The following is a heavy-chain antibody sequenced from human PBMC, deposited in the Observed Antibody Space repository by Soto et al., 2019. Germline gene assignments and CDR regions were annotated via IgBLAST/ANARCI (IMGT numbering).Heavy chain of an antibody. CDR2: LSSESTFI. J-gene: IGHJ3*01. V-gene: IGHV3-11*06. CDR3: ARVRSGTYKAFDL. D-gene: IGHD1-26*01. Sequence: QVQLVESGGGLVRPGGSLRLSCAASGFTFSPLYMNWVRQAPGKGLEWVSFLSSESTFISYADSVKGRFTISRDNSKKSLFLQMDSLRVEDTAVYYCARVRSGTYKAFDLWGHGTVVTVSS. CDR1: GFTFSPLY.